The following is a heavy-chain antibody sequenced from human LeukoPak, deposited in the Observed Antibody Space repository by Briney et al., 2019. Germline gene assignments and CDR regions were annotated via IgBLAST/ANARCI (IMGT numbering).Heavy chain of an antibody. CDR3: ARGRGFSLSGSFYFDY. V-gene: IGHV4-34*01. CDR1: GGSFSGYY. CDR2: VNHSGST. J-gene: IGHJ4*02. Sequence: SETLSLTCAVYGGSFSGYYWSWIRQPPGKGLEWIGEVNHSGSTDYNPSLKSRVTISVDTSKNQFSLELNSVTAADTALYYCARGRGFSLSGSFYFDYWGQGTLVTVSS. D-gene: IGHD3-10*01.